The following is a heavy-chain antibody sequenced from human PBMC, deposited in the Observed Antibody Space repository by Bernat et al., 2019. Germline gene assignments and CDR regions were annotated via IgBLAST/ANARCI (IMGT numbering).Heavy chain of an antibody. J-gene: IGHJ6*02. CDR3: ARDRRNYDFWSGYYYYYYGMDV. Sequence: EVQLVESGGGLVQPGGSLRLSCAASGFTFSSYWMHWVRQAPGKGLVWVSRINSDGSSTSYADSVKGRFTISRDNAKNTLYLQMNSLRVEDTAVYYCARDRRNYDFWSGYYYYYYGMDVWGQGTTVTVSS. CDR1: GFTFSSYW. V-gene: IGHV3-74*01. D-gene: IGHD3-3*01. CDR2: INSDGSST.